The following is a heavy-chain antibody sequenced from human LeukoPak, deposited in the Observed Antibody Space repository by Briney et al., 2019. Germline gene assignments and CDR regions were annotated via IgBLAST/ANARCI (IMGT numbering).Heavy chain of an antibody. D-gene: IGHD1-26*01. CDR2: IYYSGST. CDR1: GGSISSYY. CDR3: ARDMGSGSLHY. Sequence: SKTLSLTCTVSGGSISSYYWSWIRQPPGKGLEWIGYIYYSGSTNYNPSLKSRVTISVDTSKNQFSLKLSSVTAADTAVYYCARDMGSGSLHYWGQGTLVTVSS. J-gene: IGHJ4*02. V-gene: IGHV4-59*12.